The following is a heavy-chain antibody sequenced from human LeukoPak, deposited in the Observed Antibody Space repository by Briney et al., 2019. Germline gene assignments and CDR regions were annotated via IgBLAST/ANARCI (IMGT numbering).Heavy chain of an antibody. V-gene: IGHV1-46*01. J-gene: IGHJ4*02. D-gene: IGHD1-26*01. CDR2: INPSGGST. CDR3: ARDSGSYSDYFDY. Sequence: ASVKVSCKASGYTFTSYYMHWVRQAPGQGLEWMGIINPSGGSTSYAQKSQGRVTITADESTSTAYMELSSLRSEDTAVYYCARDSGSYSDYFDYWGQGTLVTVSS. CDR1: GYTFTSYY.